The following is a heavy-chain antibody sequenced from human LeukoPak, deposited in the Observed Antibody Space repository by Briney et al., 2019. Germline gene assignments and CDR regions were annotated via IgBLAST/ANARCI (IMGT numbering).Heavy chain of an antibody. V-gene: IGHV3-30*02. Sequence: GGSLRLSCAASGFTFSSYGMHWVRQAPGKGLEWVAFIRHDGSNKYYADSVKGRFTISRDNSKNTLYLQMNSLRAEDTAVYYCAREVAYYDSSGYNYWGQGTLVTVSS. CDR1: GFTFSSYG. D-gene: IGHD3-22*01. CDR3: AREVAYYDSSGYNY. CDR2: IRHDGSNK. J-gene: IGHJ4*02.